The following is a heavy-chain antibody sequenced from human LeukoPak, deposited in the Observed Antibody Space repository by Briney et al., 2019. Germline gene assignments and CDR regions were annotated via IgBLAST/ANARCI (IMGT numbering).Heavy chain of an antibody. Sequence: GGSLRLSCAASGFTFSSYAMSWVRQAPGKGLEWVSAISGSGGSTYYADSVKGRFTISRDNSKNTLYLQMNSPRAEDTAVYYCAKGTTYYDSSGATFDYWGQGTLVTVSS. V-gene: IGHV3-23*01. J-gene: IGHJ4*02. CDR3: AKGTTYYDSSGATFDY. CDR1: GFTFSSYA. CDR2: ISGSGGST. D-gene: IGHD3-22*01.